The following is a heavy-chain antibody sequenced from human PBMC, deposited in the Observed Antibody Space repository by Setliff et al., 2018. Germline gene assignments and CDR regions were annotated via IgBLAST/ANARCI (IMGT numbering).Heavy chain of an antibody. J-gene: IGHJ3*02. D-gene: IGHD6-13*01. V-gene: IGHV1-18*01. CDR1: GYTFTSYG. Sequence: RASVKVSCKASGYTFTSYGISWVRQAPGQGLEWMGWISAYNGNTNYAKKLQGIVTMTTDTSTSTAYMEVRSLRSDDTAVYYRARAPAYSSTPGSYAFDIWGQGTTVTVSS. CDR2: ISAYNGNT. CDR3: ARAPAYSSTPGSYAFDI.